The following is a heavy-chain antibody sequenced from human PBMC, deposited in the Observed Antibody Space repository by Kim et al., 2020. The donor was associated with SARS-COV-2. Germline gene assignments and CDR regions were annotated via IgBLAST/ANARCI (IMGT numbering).Heavy chain of an antibody. CDR1: GYTFTSYY. D-gene: IGHD3-22*01. V-gene: IGHV1-46*01. CDR2: INPSGGST. Sequence: ASVKVSCKASGYTFTSYYMHWVRQAPGQGLEWMGIINPSGGSTSYAQKFQGRVTMTRDTSTSTVYMELSSLRSEDTAVYYCARDPRVHYYDSSGYAFDIRGQGTMVTVSS. CDR3: ARDPRVHYYDSSGYAFDI. J-gene: IGHJ3*02.